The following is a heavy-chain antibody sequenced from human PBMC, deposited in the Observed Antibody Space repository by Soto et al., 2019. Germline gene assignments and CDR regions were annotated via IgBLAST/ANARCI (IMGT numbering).Heavy chain of an antibody. J-gene: IGHJ4*02. Sequence: ESGGGVVQPGKSLRLSCAASGFTFSRSVVHWVRQAPGKGLEWVAIISYDGNNIFYADSVKGRFTISRDNSKNTLHLQMNSLKTEDTAMYYCATDLAARYYFDNWGQGTLVTVSS. D-gene: IGHD6-13*01. CDR1: GFTFSRSV. V-gene: IGHV3-30-3*01. CDR3: ATDLAARYYFDN. CDR2: ISYDGNNI.